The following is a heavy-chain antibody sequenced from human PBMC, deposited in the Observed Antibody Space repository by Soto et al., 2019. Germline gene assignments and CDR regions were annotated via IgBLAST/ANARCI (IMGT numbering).Heavy chain of an antibody. CDR2: IKSKTDGGTT. CDR1: GFTFSNAW. J-gene: IGHJ4*02. D-gene: IGHD3-16*02. CDR3: TTDSSGIPLGGVIVREWRWVDY. V-gene: IGHV3-15*07. Sequence: EVQLVESGGGLVKPGGSLRLSCAASGFTFSNAWMNWVRQAPGKGLEWVGRIKSKTDGGTTDYAAPVKGRFTISRDDSNNTLYLQMNSLHTEETAVYYCTTDSSGIPLGGVIVREWRWVDYWGQGTLVTVSS.